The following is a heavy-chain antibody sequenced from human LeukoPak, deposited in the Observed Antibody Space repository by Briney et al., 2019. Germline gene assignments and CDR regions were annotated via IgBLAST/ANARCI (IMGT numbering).Heavy chain of an antibody. J-gene: IGHJ3*02. D-gene: IGHD6-25*01. CDR2: VYYSGST. CDR1: GGSISSYY. CDR3: ARPYSSGWRGAFDI. V-gene: IGHV4-59*01. Sequence: PSETLSLTCTVSGGSISSYYWSWIRQPPGKGLEWIGNVYYSGSTNYNPSLKSRVTISVDTSKNQFSLRLNSVTAADTAVYYCARPYSSGWRGAFDIWGQGTMVTVSS.